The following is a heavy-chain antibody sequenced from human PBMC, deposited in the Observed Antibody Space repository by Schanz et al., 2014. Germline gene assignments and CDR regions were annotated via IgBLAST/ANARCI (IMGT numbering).Heavy chain of an antibody. J-gene: IGHJ4*02. CDR3: VSQTGSPNY. CDR1: GITFSSHS. V-gene: IGHV3-7*01. D-gene: IGHD6-13*01. Sequence: PGGSLRLSCAASGITFSSHSFNWVRQAPGKGLEWVANIKHDGSVKDYVDSVEGRFTISRDNAKRSLFLQMNSLRVEDTAVYFCVSQTGSPNYWGQGTLVTVSS. CDR2: IKHDGSVK.